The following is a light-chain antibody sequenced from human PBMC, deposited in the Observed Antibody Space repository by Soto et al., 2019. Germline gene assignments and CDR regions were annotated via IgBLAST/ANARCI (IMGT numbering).Light chain of an antibody. V-gene: IGLV1-40*01. Sequence: QSVLTQPPSVSGAPGQRVTISCTGSDSNIGENFDIHWYQQLPGTAPKLLIYGNNNRPSGAPDRFSASRSGTSASLAITGLQAEDEADYYCQSYDSGLSGSVFGGGTQLTVL. J-gene: IGLJ3*02. CDR1: DSNIGENFD. CDR3: QSYDSGLSGSV. CDR2: GNN.